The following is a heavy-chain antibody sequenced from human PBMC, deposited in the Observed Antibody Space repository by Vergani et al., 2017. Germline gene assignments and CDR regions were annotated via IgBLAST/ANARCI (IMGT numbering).Heavy chain of an antibody. CDR1: GYTFSNYY. J-gene: IGHJ4*02. Sequence: QVQVVQSGAEVKKSGASVKVSCKTSGYTFSNYYMHWVRQAPGQGLEWMGWISAYDGDTNYAQKFQGRVTMTKDTSTNTAYMELRSLRVDDTAVYFCARDPSNSVGRNIYGDSWGQGTLVTVSS. D-gene: IGHD4-17*01. V-gene: IGHV1-18*01. CDR3: ARDPSNSVGRNIYGDS. CDR2: ISAYDGDT.